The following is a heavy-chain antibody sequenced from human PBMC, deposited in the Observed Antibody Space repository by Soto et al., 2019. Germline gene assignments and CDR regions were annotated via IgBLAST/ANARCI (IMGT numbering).Heavy chain of an antibody. CDR1: GYTFTGYY. D-gene: IGHD5-12*01. Sequence: QVQLVQSGAEVKKPGASVKVSCKASGYTFTGYYIHWVRQAPGQGLEWMGWINPNTGGTNYAQNLQGRVTLTWDTSISTAYMELSSLRSDDTAVYYCAKDAVYNDGLWLVANWGQGTLVTVSS. CDR2: INPNTGGT. CDR3: AKDAVYNDGLWLVAN. V-gene: IGHV1-2*02. J-gene: IGHJ4*02.